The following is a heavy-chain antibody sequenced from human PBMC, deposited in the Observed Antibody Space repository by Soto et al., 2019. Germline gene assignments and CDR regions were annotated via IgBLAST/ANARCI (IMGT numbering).Heavy chain of an antibody. D-gene: IGHD2-15*01. CDR2: ISYDGSNK. J-gene: IGHJ3*02. Sequence: SLRLSCAASGFTFSSYAMHWVRQAPGKGLEWVAVISYDGSNKYYADSVKGRFTISRDNSKNTLYLQMNSLRAEDTAVYYCARGLLGYCSGGSCYSGHAFDIWGQGTMVTVSS. CDR1: GFTFSSYA. CDR3: ARGLLGYCSGGSCYSGHAFDI. V-gene: IGHV3-30-3*01.